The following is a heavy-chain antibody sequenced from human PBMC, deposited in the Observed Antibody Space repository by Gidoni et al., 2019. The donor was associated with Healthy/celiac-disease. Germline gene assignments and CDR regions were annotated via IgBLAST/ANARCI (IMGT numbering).Heavy chain of an antibody. V-gene: IGHV1-18*01. CDR1: GYTFTSYG. D-gene: IGHD3-9*01. CDR3: AREMPLYYDILTGYYSGAFDI. CDR2: ISAYNGNT. Sequence: QVQLVQSGAEVKKPGASVKVSCKASGYTFTSYGISWVRQAPGQGLEWMGWISAYNGNTNYAQKLQGRVTMTTDTSTSTAYMELRSLRSDDTAVYYCAREMPLYYDILTGYYSGAFDIWGQGTMVTVSS. J-gene: IGHJ3*02.